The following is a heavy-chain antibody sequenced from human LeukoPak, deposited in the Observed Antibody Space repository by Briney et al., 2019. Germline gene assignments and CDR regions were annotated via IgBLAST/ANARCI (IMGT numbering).Heavy chain of an antibody. J-gene: IGHJ4*02. CDR3: AREAAGRGGRYFDY. Sequence: PSETLSLTCAVYGGSFSGYYWSWIRQHPGKGLEWIGYIYYSGSTYYNPSLKSRVTISVDTSKNQFSLKLSSVTAADTAVYYCAREAAGRGGRYFDYWGQGTLVTVSS. V-gene: IGHV4-31*11. CDR1: GGSFSGYY. CDR2: IYYSGST. D-gene: IGHD1-26*01.